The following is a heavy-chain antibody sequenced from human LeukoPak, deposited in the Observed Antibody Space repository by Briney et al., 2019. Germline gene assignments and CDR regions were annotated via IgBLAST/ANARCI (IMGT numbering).Heavy chain of an antibody. Sequence: SETLSLTCTVSGGSISSSSYYWGWIRQPPGKGLEWIGSICYSGSTYYNPSLKSRVTISVDTSKNQFSLKLSSVTAADTAVYYCARWVVTALMVDYWGQGTLVTVSS. V-gene: IGHV4-39*01. J-gene: IGHJ4*02. CDR1: GGSISSSSYY. CDR3: ARWVVTALMVDY. D-gene: IGHD2-21*02. CDR2: ICYSGST.